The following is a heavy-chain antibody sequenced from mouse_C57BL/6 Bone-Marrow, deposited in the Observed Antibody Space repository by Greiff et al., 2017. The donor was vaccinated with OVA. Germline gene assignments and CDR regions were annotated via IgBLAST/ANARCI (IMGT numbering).Heavy chain of an antibody. V-gene: IGHV3-8*01. CDR2: ISYSGST. CDR1: GYSITSDY. D-gene: IGHD2-4*01. CDR3: ARCGEDYDGRDFDY. J-gene: IGHJ2*01. Sequence: EVMLVESGPGLAKPSQTLSLTCSVTGYSITSDYWNWIRKFPGKKLDYMGYISYSGSTYYNPSLKIRISITRNTSKNQYYLQLKSVTTEDTATYYCARCGEDYDGRDFDYWGQGTTLTVSS.